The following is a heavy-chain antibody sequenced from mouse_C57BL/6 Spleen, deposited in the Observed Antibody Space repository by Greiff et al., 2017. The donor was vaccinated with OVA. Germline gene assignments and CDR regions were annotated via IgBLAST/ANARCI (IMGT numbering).Heavy chain of an antibody. CDR3: AIYYDYEGYFDV. CDR2: INPSTGGT. D-gene: IGHD2-4*01. Sequence: DVQLQESGPELVKPGASVKISCKASGSSFTGYYMNWVKQSPEKSLEWIGEINPSTGGTTYNQKFKAKATLTVDKSSSTAYMQLKSLTSEDSAVYYCAIYYDYEGYFDVGGTGTTVTVSS. CDR1: GSSFTGYY. V-gene: IGHV1-42*01. J-gene: IGHJ1*03.